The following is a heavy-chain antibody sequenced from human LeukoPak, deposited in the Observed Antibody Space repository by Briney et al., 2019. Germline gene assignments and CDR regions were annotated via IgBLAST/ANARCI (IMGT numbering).Heavy chain of an antibody. Sequence: GESLKISCKGSGYSFTSYSIGWVRQMPGKGPEWMGIIYPGDSDTRYSPTFQGQVTISADKSISPAYLDGSYLQASDPAMYYCVRHVDFYGPIDNWGQGTLATVSS. V-gene: IGHV5-51*01. CDR1: GYSFTSYS. D-gene: IGHD2/OR15-2a*01. CDR3: VRHVDFYGPIDN. CDR2: IYPGDSDT. J-gene: IGHJ4*02.